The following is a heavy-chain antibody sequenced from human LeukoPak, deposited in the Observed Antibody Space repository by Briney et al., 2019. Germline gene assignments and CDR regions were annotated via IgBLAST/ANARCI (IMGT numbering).Heavy chain of an antibody. Sequence: GSVKVSCKASGYAFTSYGISWVRQAPGQGLEWMGWISAYNGNTNYAQKLQGRVTMTTDTSTSTAYMELRSLRSDDTAVYYCAREGGINSLGLRDTFDIWGQGTMVTVSS. V-gene: IGHV1-18*01. J-gene: IGHJ3*02. CDR1: GYAFTSYG. D-gene: IGHD3-16*01. CDR3: AREGGINSLGLRDTFDI. CDR2: ISAYNGNT.